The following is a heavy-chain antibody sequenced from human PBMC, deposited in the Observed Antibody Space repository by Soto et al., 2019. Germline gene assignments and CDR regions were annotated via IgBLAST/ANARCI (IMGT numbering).Heavy chain of an antibody. Sequence: GESLKISCKGSGHIFSNYWIGWVRQMPGKGLEWMGIIYPGDPDTRYSPSFQGQVTITVDKSINTAYLQWSRLKASDTAIYYCARQRLWGTSGYYYFENWGQGTLVTVSS. D-gene: IGHD3-22*01. J-gene: IGHJ4*02. V-gene: IGHV5-51*01. CDR3: ARQRLWGTSGYYYFEN. CDR2: IYPGDPDT. CDR1: GHIFSNYW.